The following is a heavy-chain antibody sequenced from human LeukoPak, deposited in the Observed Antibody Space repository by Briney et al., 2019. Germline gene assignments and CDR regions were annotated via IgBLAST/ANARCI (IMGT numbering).Heavy chain of an antibody. Sequence: KPSETLSLTCTVSGGSISSSSYYWGWIRQPPGKGLEWIGSIYYSGSTYYNPSLKSRVTISVDTSKNQFSLKLSSVTAADTAVYYCARRRDSSGYFTRVNWFDPWGQGTLVTVSS. D-gene: IGHD3-22*01. J-gene: IGHJ5*02. CDR1: GGSISSSSYY. V-gene: IGHV4-39*07. CDR2: IYYSGST. CDR3: ARRRDSSGYFTRVNWFDP.